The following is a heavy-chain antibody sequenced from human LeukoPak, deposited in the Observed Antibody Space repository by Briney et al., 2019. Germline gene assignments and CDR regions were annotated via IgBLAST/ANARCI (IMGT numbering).Heavy chain of an antibody. J-gene: IGHJ5*02. Sequence: ASVKVSCKASGYTFTGYYMHWVRQAPGQGLEWMGWINPNSGGTNYAQKFQGWVTMTRDTYISTAYMELSRLRSDDTAGYYCARGLYVAGEEFNHWGQGTLVTVSS. CDR2: INPNSGGT. CDR3: ARGLYVAGEEFNH. CDR1: GYTFTGYY. V-gene: IGHV1-2*04. D-gene: IGHD6-19*01.